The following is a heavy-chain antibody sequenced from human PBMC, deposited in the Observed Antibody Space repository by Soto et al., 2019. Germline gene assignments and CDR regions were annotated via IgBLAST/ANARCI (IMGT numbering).Heavy chain of an antibody. CDR1: GYTFTSYG. CDR3: AKAYYYDSSGQAPFDY. D-gene: IGHD3-22*01. CDR2: ISAYNRHT. Sequence: ASVKVSCKASGYTFTSYGLSWVRQAPGQGLEWMGWISAYNRHTNFAQKLQGRVTMTTDTSTSTAYMELRSLRSDDTAVYYCAKAYYYDSSGQAPFDYWGQGTLVTVS. V-gene: IGHV1-18*01. J-gene: IGHJ4*02.